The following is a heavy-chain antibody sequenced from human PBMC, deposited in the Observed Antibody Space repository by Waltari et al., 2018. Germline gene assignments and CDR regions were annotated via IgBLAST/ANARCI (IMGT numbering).Heavy chain of an antibody. CDR1: GGTFSSYA. J-gene: IGHJ6*03. Sequence: QVQVVQSGAEVKKPGSSVKVSCKASGGTFSSYAISWVRQAPGQGLEWMGGISPIRGITNYAQEFQGRVTITADESTSTAYMELSSLRSEDTAVYYCARALNYYYYYMDVWGKGTTVTVSS. CDR3: ARALNYYYYYMDV. V-gene: IGHV1-69*04. CDR2: ISPIRGIT.